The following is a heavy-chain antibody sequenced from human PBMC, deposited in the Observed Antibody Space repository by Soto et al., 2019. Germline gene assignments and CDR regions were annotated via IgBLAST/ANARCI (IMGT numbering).Heavy chain of an antibody. CDR1: GFSLSTSGVG. CDR2: IYWDDDK. V-gene: IGHV2-5*02. Sequence: QITLKESGPTLVKPTQTLTLTCTFSGFSLSTSGVGVGWIRQPPGKALEWLALIYWDDDKRYSPSLKSRLTTTKDTSKNQVVLTMTNMDPVDTATYYCARRYYDCWSGYLGGDWFDPWGQGTLVTVSS. J-gene: IGHJ5*02. D-gene: IGHD3-3*01. CDR3: ARRYYDCWSGYLGGDWFDP.